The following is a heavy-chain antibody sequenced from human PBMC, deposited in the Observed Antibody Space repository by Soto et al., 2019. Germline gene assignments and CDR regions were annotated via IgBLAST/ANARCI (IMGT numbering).Heavy chain of an antibody. D-gene: IGHD2-21*01. V-gene: IGHV3-23*01. CDR3: TKEPKKSISHDY. CDR2: ISSSGGTT. CDR1: GFTFSEYA. J-gene: IGHJ4*02. Sequence: EVQLLESGGGLVQPGGSLRLSCAASGFTFSEYAMSWVRQAPGKGLEWVSSISSSGGTTSYTDSVKGRFTISRDNSKNTLFLQMIGLRAEDTAIYYCTKEPKKSISHDYWGLGTLVTVSP.